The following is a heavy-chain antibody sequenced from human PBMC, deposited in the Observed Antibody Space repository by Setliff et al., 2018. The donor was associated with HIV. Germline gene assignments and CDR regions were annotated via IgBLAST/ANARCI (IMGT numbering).Heavy chain of an antibody. CDR2: INPNTGGT. V-gene: IGHV1-2*02. Sequence: ASVKVSCKASGYYFTAYYMHWVRQAPGQGLERMGWINPNTGGTQYAQKFQGRVTVTRDTPIRTAYMELKSLRSDDTAVYFCARDNRTGYSSGWPLDFWGQGTLVTVSS. J-gene: IGHJ4*02. D-gene: IGHD6-19*01. CDR1: GYYFTAYY. CDR3: ARDNRTGYSSGWPLDF.